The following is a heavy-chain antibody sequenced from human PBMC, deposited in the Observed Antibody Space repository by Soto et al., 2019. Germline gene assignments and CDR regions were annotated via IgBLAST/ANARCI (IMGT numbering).Heavy chain of an antibody. CDR2: IYDSGST. CDR1: GGSISSSSYY. V-gene: IGHV4-39*01. Sequence: DTLSLTCTVCGGSISSSSYYWGWIRQPPGKGLEWIGVIYDSGSTYYNPSLKSRVTISVDTSKNQFSLKLSSVTAADTAVYYCARRYSGYDSGAHSYYGMHXWGQATTVTVS. D-gene: IGHD5-12*01. CDR3: ARRYSGYDSGAHSYYGMHX. J-gene: IGHJ6*02.